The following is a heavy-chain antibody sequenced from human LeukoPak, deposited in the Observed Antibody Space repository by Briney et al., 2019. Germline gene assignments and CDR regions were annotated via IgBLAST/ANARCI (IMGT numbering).Heavy chain of an antibody. D-gene: IGHD5-18*01. J-gene: IGHJ4*02. V-gene: IGHV4-39*01. Sequence: SETLSLTCTVSGGSISSSRYYWGWLRQPPGKGLEWIGSIYYSGSTYYNPSLKSRVTISVDTSKNQFSLKLSSVTAADTAVYYCARLRYGYLREGNFDYWGQGTLVTVSS. CDR3: ARLRYGYLREGNFDY. CDR1: GGSISSSRYY. CDR2: IYYSGST.